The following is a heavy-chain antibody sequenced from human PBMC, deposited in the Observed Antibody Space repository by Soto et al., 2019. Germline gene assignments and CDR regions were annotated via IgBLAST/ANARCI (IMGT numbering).Heavy chain of an antibody. V-gene: IGHV1-18*01. J-gene: IGHJ6*02. D-gene: IGHD1-26*01. Sequence: QVRLVQSGAEVKKPGASVKVSCKASGYTFTSYGISWVRQAPGQGLEWMGWISAYNGNTNYAQKLQGRVTMTTDTSTSTAYMELRSLRSDDTAVYYCARTEWELREGYYYYGMDVWGQGTTVTVSS. CDR2: ISAYNGNT. CDR1: GYTFTSYG. CDR3: ARTEWELREGYYYYGMDV.